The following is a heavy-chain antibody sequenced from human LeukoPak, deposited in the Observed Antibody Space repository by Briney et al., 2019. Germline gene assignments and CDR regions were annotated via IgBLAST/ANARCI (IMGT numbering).Heavy chain of an antibody. Sequence: PSETLSLTCAVSGHPINSAYYWVWIRQPPGKGLEWIGSLYHPDSTYYNPSLESRVTMSVDTSRNQFSLKLSFVTAADTAVYYCARQFDSYSYYYLDVWGTGTTVTVSS. CDR1: GHPINSAYY. J-gene: IGHJ6*03. CDR3: ARQFDSYSYYYLDV. CDR2: LYHPDST. D-gene: IGHD3-10*01. V-gene: IGHV4-38-2*01.